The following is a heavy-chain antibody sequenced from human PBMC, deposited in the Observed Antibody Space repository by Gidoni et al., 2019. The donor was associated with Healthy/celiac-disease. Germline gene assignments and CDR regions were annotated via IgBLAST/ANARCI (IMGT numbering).Heavy chain of an antibody. Sequence: QLQLQESGPGPVKPSETLSLTCTVSGGSISSSSYYWGWIRQPPGKGLEWIGSIYSSGSTYYNPSLKSRVTISVDTSKNQCSLKLSSVTAADTAVYYCARRPYYDILTGSGGYCFDYWGQGTLVTVSS. CDR1: GGSISSSSYY. CDR2: IYSSGST. D-gene: IGHD3-9*01. J-gene: IGHJ4*02. V-gene: IGHV4-39*01. CDR3: ARRPYYDILTGSGGYCFDY.